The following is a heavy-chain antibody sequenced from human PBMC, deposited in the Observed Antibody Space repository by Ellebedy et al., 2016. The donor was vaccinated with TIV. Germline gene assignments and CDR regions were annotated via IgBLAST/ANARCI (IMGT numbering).Heavy chain of an antibody. CDR1: GASISSYY. V-gene: IGHV4-4*07. Sequence: SETLSLTCSVSGASISSYYWSWIRQPAGKGLEWIGRIYTGGTNIHNPALNSRVAMSLETSKNQFSLKLSSVTAADTAVYYCAKSDRAAAATAGTFDIWGQGTRVTVSS. CDR3: AKSDRAAAATAGTFDI. CDR2: IYTGGTN. J-gene: IGHJ3*02. D-gene: IGHD6-13*01.